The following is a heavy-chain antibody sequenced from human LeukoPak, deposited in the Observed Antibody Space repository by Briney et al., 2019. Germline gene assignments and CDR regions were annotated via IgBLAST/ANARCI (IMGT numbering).Heavy chain of an antibody. CDR3: AKGGCSTTSCYAGGFDP. CDR2: ISWNSGIT. Sequence: GGSLRLSCAASGFTFDDYAMYWVRHAPGKGLEWVSGISWNSGITVYADSVGGRFTISRDNAKNSLFLQMNSLRADDTAFFYCAKGGCSTTSCYAGGFDPWGQGTLVSVSS. V-gene: IGHV3-9*01. CDR1: GFTFDDYA. J-gene: IGHJ5*02. D-gene: IGHD2-2*01.